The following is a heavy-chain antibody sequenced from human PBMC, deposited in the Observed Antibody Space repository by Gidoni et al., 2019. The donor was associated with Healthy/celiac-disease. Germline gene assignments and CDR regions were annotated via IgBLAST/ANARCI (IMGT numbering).Heavy chain of an antibody. CDR3: ARDRAAAGTDY. V-gene: IGHV3-30-3*01. CDR1: GFTFSSYA. D-gene: IGHD6-13*01. CDR2: ISYDGSNK. Sequence: GGGVVQPGRSLRLSCAASGFTFSSYAMHWVRQAPGKGLEWVAVISYDGSNKYYAESVKGRFTISRDNSKNTLYLQMNSLRAEDTAVYYCARDRAAAGTDYWGQGTLVTVSS. J-gene: IGHJ4*02.